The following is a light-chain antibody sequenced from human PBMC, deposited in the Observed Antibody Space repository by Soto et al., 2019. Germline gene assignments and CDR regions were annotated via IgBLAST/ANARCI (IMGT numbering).Light chain of an antibody. CDR1: QRVLYSSNNKNY. CDR3: QQYYSTPPT. CDR2: WAS. V-gene: IGKV4-1*01. Sequence: DIVMTQSPDSLAVSLGERATINCKSSQRVLYSSNNKNYLAWYQQQPGQPPKLLIYWASTRESGVTDRFSGSGSGTDFTLAISSLQAEDVAVYYCQQYYSTPPTFGQGTKVEIK. J-gene: IGKJ1*01.